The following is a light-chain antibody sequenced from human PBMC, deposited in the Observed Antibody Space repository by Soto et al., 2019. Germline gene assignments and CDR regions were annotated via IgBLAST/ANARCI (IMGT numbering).Light chain of an antibody. J-gene: IGKJ1*01. CDR3: QQRNNWPPWT. Sequence: EIVLTQSPATLSLSPGERATLSCRASQTVSRYLAWYQQKPGQAPRLLIYDASNRATGIPARFSGSGSGTDFTLTISSLEPEDFATYYCQQRNNWPPWTFGQGTKVDIK. CDR2: DAS. CDR1: QTVSRY. V-gene: IGKV3-11*01.